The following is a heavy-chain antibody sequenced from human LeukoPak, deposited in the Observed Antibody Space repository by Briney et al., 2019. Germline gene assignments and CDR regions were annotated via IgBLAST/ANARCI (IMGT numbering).Heavy chain of an antibody. V-gene: IGHV1-69*13. CDR2: IIPIFGTA. J-gene: IGHJ5*02. Sequence: ASVTVSFTASGGTFSSYVISWVRQAPGQGLEWMGGIIPIFGTANYAQKFQGRVTITADESTSTAYMELSSLRSEDTAVYYCASGGKYEGYCGGDCHNWFDPWGQGTLVTVSS. CDR3: ASGGKYEGYCGGDCHNWFDP. D-gene: IGHD2-21*02. CDR1: GGTFSSYV.